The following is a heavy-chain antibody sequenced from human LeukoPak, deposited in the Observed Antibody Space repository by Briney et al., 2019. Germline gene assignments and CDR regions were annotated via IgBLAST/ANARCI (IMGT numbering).Heavy chain of an antibody. D-gene: IGHD5-24*01. CDR3: TRVGYIDEGVDY. CDR2: IWYDGSNK. Sequence: GGSLRLSCAASGFTFSSYGMHWVRQAPGKGLEWVAVIWYDGSNKYYADSVKGRFTISRDNAKNSLYLQMNSLRAEDTAIYYCTRVGYIDEGVDYWGQGTLVTVSS. V-gene: IGHV3-33*03. J-gene: IGHJ4*02. CDR1: GFTFSSYG.